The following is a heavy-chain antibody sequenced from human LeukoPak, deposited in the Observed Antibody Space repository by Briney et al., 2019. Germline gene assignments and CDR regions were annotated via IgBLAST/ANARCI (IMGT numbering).Heavy chain of an antibody. J-gene: IGHJ4*02. CDR2: IIPIFGTA. Sequence: ASVKVSCKASGGTFSSYAISWVRQAPGQGLEWMGGIIPIFGTANYAQKFQGRVTITADESTSTAYMELSSLRSEDTAVYYCARLYSNSLYFDYWGQGTLVTVSS. D-gene: IGHD4-11*01. V-gene: IGHV1-69*01. CDR3: ARLYSNSLYFDY. CDR1: GGTFSSYA.